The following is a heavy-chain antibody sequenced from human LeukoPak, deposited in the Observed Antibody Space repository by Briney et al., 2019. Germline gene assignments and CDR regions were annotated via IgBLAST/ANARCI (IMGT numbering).Heavy chain of an antibody. Sequence: ASVKVSCKASGYTFSGTGWYLYWLRQPPGQGLECMGWIYPNNGATAYAQKFQGRVAMTRDTSITTAYMELSRLRPDDTAVYYCARDGPAQMVDFDYWGQGSLVTGSS. CDR2: IYPNNGAT. J-gene: IGHJ4*02. D-gene: IGHD3-10*01. CDR3: ARDGPAQMVDFDY. V-gene: IGHV1-2*02. CDR1: GYTFSGTGWY.